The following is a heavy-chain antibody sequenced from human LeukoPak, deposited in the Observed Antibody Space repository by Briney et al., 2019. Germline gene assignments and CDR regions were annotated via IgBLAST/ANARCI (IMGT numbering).Heavy chain of an antibody. Sequence: SETLSLTCAVYGGSFSGYYWSWIRQPPGEGLEWIGEINHSGSTNYNPSLKSRVTISVDTSKNQFSLKLSSVTAADTAVYYCARAGYYDFWSGTKSPFDYWGQGTLVTVSS. V-gene: IGHV4-34*01. CDR3: ARAGYYDFWSGTKSPFDY. CDR2: INHSGST. D-gene: IGHD3-3*01. J-gene: IGHJ4*02. CDR1: GGSFSGYY.